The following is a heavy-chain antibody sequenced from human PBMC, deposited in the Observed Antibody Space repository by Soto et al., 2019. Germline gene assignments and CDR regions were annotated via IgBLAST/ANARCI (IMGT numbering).Heavy chain of an antibody. V-gene: IGHV3-30*18. D-gene: IGHD3-22*01. CDR3: AKGAYYDSSGYPFDY. J-gene: IGHJ4*02. Sequence: LRLSCAASGFTFSSYGMHWVRQAPGKGLEWVAVISYDGSNKYYADSVKGRFTISRDNSKNTLYLQMNSLRAEDTAVYYCAKGAYYDSSGYPFDYWGQGTLVTVSS. CDR1: GFTFSSYG. CDR2: ISYDGSNK.